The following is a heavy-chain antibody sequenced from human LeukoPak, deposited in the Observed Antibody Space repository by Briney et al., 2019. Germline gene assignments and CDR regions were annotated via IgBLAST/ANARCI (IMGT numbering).Heavy chain of an antibody. CDR3: ARTRDYYDSSGYNY. D-gene: IGHD3-22*01. CDR2: ISYDGSNK. Sequence: GGSLRLSCAASGFTFSSYAMHWVRQAPGKGLEWVAVISYDGSNKYYADSVKGRFTTSRDNSKNTLYLQMNSLRAEDTAVYYCARTRDYYDSSGYNYWGQGTLVTVSS. V-gene: IGHV3-30-3*01. CDR1: GFTFSSYA. J-gene: IGHJ4*02.